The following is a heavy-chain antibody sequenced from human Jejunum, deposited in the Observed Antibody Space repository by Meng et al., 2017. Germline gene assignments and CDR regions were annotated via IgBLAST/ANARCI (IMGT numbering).Heavy chain of an antibody. CDR1: GFTFSNYW. CDR3: ARAVRDNYGNFDF. CDR2: ISPDGSGT. Sequence: GESLKISCAASGFTFSNYWMHWVRQAPGKGLIWVSRISPDGSGTNYADSEKGRFTISRDNGKNTLYLQMNSLRVEDTAVYSCARAVRDNYGNFDFWGQGTLVTVSS. J-gene: IGHJ4*02. V-gene: IGHV3-74*01. D-gene: IGHD5-18*01.